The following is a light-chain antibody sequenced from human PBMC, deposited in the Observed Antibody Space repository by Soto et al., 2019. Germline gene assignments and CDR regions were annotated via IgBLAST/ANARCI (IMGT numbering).Light chain of an antibody. CDR1: ESLSTY. V-gene: IGKV3-15*01. Sequence: EIVMTQSPAALSVSPGERVTLSCRASESLSTYLAWYQHKPGQAPRLLIYGASTKATGIPARFSGSWSATDFTLTISSLQSEDFAVYDCQSYNDWPFSFGQGTKVESK. J-gene: IGKJ2*01. CDR3: QSYNDWPFS. CDR2: GAS.